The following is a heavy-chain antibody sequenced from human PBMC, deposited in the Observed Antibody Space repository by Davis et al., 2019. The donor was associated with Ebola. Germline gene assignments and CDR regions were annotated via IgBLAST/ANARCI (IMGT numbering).Heavy chain of an antibody. J-gene: IGHJ4*02. Sequence: PGGSLRLSCAASGFTFSSYAMTWFRQAPGKGLEWVSSICGSTGSTYYADSVRGRFTVSRDNSKNMLFLQLTSLRDDDTAVYYCAKETAAIPTRTDYWGQGALVTVSS. D-gene: IGHD1-1*01. CDR1: GFTFSSYA. V-gene: IGHV3-23*01. CDR2: ICGSTGST. CDR3: AKETAAIPTRTDY.